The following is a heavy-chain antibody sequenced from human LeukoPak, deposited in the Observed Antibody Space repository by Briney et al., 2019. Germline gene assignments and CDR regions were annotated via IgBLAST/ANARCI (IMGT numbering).Heavy chain of an antibody. Sequence: SVKVSFKASGGTFSSYAIRGVRQPRAQGVDWMGRIISILGIANYAQKFQGRVTITADKSTSTAYMELSSLRSEDTALYYCAMDGDYVQGDYWGQGTLVTVSS. V-gene: IGHV1-69*04. CDR1: GGTFSSYA. J-gene: IGHJ4*02. CDR2: IISILGIA. CDR3: AMDGDYVQGDY. D-gene: IGHD4-17*01.